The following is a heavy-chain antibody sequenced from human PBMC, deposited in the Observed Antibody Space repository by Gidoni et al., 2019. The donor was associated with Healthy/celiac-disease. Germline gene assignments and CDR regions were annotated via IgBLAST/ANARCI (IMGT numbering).Heavy chain of an antibody. V-gene: IGHV1-8*01. Sequence: SGAEVKKPGASVKVSCKASGYTFTSYDINWVRQATGQGLEWMGWMNPNSGNTGYAQKFQGRVTMTRNTSISTAYMELSSLRSEDTAVYYCARGCEGYSSSWLNYYYYGMDVWGQGTTVTVSS. CDR3: ARGCEGYSSSWLNYYYYGMDV. CDR2: MNPNSGNT. D-gene: IGHD6-13*01. J-gene: IGHJ6*02. CDR1: GYTFTSYD.